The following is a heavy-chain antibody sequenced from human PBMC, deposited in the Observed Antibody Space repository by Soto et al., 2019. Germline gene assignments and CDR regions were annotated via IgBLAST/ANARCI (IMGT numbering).Heavy chain of an antibody. V-gene: IGHV3-74*01. CDR1: GFTFSSYW. CDR2: INSEGTTT. D-gene: IGHD3-22*01. CDR3: VRDLVGSRGYLGQ. Sequence: GGSLRLSCAASGFTFSSYWMQWVRQAPGKGLVWVSRINSEGTTTFYADSVKGRFTISRDNAKNTLYLQMNSLRADDTALYYCVRDLVGSRGYLGQWGQGTQVTVSS. J-gene: IGHJ4*02.